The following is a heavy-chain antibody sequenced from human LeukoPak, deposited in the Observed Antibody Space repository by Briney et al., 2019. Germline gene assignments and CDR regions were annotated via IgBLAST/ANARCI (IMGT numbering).Heavy chain of an antibody. D-gene: IGHD1-1*01. CDR3: AREQGDDAVVNWFDP. J-gene: IGHJ5*02. Sequence: SETLSLTCTVSGGSISSYYWSWIRQPPGKGLEWIGYIYYSGSTNYNPSLKSRVTISVDTSKNQFSLKLSSVTGADTAVYYCAREQGDDAVVNWFDPWGQGTLVTVSS. CDR1: GGSISSYY. V-gene: IGHV4-59*01. CDR2: IYYSGST.